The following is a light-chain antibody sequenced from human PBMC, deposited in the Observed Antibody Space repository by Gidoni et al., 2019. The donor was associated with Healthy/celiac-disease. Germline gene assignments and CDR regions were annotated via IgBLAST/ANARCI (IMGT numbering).Light chain of an antibody. Sequence: DIQMTQSPSSLSASVGDRVTITCRASQSISSYLNWYQQKPGKAPKLLIYGASSLQSGVPSRFSGSGSGTDFTLTISSLQPEDFAIYYCQQSYSTPRYTFGQGTKLEIK. CDR2: GAS. V-gene: IGKV1-39*01. CDR1: QSISSY. J-gene: IGKJ2*01. CDR3: QQSYSTPRYT.